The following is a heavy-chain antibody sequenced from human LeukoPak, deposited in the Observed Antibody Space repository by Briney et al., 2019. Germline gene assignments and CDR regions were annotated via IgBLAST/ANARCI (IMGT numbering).Heavy chain of an antibody. CDR3: ARDLGIAVAGFDY. CDR1: GFTFSDYY. J-gene: IGHJ4*02. D-gene: IGHD6-19*01. V-gene: IGHV3-11*01. CDR2: ISSSGSTI. Sequence: KPGGSLRLSCAASGFTFSDYYMSWIRQAPGKGLERVSYISSSGSTIHYADSVKGRFTISRDNAKNSLYLQMNSLRAEDTAVYYCARDLGIAVAGFDYWGQGTLVTVSS.